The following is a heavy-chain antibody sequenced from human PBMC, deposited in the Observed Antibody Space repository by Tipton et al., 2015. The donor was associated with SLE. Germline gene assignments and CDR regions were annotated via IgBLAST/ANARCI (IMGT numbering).Heavy chain of an antibody. CDR1: GGSISSYY. CDR2: IYHSGST. V-gene: IGHV4-59*01. J-gene: IGHJ5*02. Sequence: TLSLTCTVSGGSISSYYWSWIRQPPGKGLEWIGYIYHSGSTNYNPSLKSRVTISVDTSKNQFSLKLSSVTAADTAVYYCARERVLGFDPWGQGTLVTVSS. D-gene: IGHD4/OR15-4a*01. CDR3: ARERVLGFDP.